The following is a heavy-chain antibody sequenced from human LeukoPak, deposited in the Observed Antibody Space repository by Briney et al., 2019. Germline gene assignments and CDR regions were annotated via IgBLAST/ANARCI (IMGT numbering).Heavy chain of an antibody. CDR1: GGSISSYY. J-gene: IGHJ6*03. Sequence: SETLSLTCTVSGGSISSYYWSWIRQPAGKGLEWIGHIYKSGSTNYNPSLKSRVTISVDTSKNQFSLKLSSVTAADTAVYYCARGRYSSQRYYYYYYMDVWGKGTTVTVSS. D-gene: IGHD6-13*01. V-gene: IGHV4-4*07. CDR2: IYKSGST. CDR3: ARGRYSSQRYYYYYYMDV.